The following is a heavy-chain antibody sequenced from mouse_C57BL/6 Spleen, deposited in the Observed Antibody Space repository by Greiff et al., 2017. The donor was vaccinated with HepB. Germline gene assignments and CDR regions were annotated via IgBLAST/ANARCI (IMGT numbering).Heavy chain of an antibody. J-gene: IGHJ3*01. V-gene: IGHV1-69*01. D-gene: IGHD1-1*01. CDR1: GYTFTSYW. CDR2: IDPSDSYT. Sequence: QVQLQQSGAELVMPGASVKLSCKASGYTFTSYWMHWVKQRPGQGLEWIVEIDPSDSYTNYNQKFKGKSTLTVDKSSSTAYMQLSSLTSEDSAVYYCARRSGTTVVEGFAYWGQGTLVTVAA. CDR3: ARRSGTTVVEGFAY.